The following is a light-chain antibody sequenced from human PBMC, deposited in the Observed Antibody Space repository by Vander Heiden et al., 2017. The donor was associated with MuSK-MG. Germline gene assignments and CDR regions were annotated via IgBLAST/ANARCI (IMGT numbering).Light chain of an antibody. J-gene: IGKJ2*01. CDR3: QQLDSFPLT. V-gene: IGKV1-9*01. CDR1: RDISPY. Sequence: DIQMTQSPSSLSASVGDRVTITCRASRDISPYLAWFQQDPGKAPKLQIYAGSSVHGGVPSRFSGSGSGTDFTLTIISLQPDDDATYFCQQLDSFPLTFGPGTKLEI. CDR2: AGS.